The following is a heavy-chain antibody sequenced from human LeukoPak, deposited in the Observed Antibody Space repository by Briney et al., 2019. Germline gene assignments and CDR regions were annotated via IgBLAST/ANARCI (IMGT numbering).Heavy chain of an antibody. CDR1: GGSISSGY. CDR2: SYYSGST. J-gene: IGHJ4*02. V-gene: IGHV4-59*01. Sequence: SETLSLICTVSGGSISSGYWSWIRQPPGKGLDCNGYSYYSGSTNDNPSVKSRVTISVDTSKNQFSLKLSSVTAADTAVYYCAREVGPLIGGFDYWGQGTLVTVSS. CDR3: AREVGPLIGGFDY. D-gene: IGHD3-3*01.